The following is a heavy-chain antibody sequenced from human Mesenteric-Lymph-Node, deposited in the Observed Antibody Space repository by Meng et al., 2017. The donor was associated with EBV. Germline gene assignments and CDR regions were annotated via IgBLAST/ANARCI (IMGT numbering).Heavy chain of an antibody. J-gene: IGHJ2*01. CDR1: GCSISSCNW. CDR3: ARKDGNGWWYFDL. D-gene: IGHD6-19*01. Sequence: QVRWQGSGPGLVKLTGALSLTCAVSGCSISSCNWWNWVRQPPGKELEWIGEIYDGGFTNYNPSIKSRVTISLDKAKNQFSLKLTSVTAADTAVYYCARKDGNGWWYFDLWGRGTLVTVSS. CDR2: IYDGGFT. V-gene: IGHV4-4*02.